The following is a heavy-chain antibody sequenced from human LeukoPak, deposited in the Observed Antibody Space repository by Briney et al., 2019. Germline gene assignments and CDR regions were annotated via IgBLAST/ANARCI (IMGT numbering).Heavy chain of an antibody. CDR3: ATLSVVVVPAELN. CDR2: ISWNSGSI. D-gene: IGHD2-15*01. V-gene: IGHV3-9*01. J-gene: IGHJ4*02. Sequence: GRSLRLSCAASGFTFDHYAMHWVRQAPGKGLEWVSGISWNSGSIGYADSVKGRFTISRDNAKKSLYLQMNSLRAEDTALYYCATLSVVVVPAELNWGQGTLVTVSS. CDR1: GFTFDHYA.